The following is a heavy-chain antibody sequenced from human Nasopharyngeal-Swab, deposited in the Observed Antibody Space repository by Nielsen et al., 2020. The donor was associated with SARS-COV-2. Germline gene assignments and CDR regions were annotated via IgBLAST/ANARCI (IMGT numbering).Heavy chain of an antibody. CDR1: GFTSTDYY. Sequence: GGSLRPSCAASGFTSTDYYMTWVRQAPGKGLEWVSYITNGGIMTYYADFVKGRFTMSRDNAKTSLYLQMNSLRAEATAMYYCARGQKGSGSYWSRSYFYMDVWGKGTTVTVSS. D-gene: IGHD3-10*01. CDR2: ITNGGIMT. J-gene: IGHJ6*03. V-gene: IGHV3-11*04. CDR3: ARGQKGSGSYWSRSYFYMDV.